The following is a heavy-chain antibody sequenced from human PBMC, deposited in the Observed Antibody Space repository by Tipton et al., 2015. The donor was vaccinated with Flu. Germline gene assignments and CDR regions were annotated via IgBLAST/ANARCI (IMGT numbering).Heavy chain of an antibody. CDR2: INQDGSEK. V-gene: IGHV3-7*01. J-gene: IGHJ4*02. CDR3: SISLNS. CDR1: RFTFSTYW. Sequence: SLRLSCAASRFTFSTYWVDWVRQAPGKGLEWVANINQDGSEKYYVDSVKGRFTISRDNAKNSLYLQLNSLRAEDTAVYYCSISLNSWGQGTLVTVSS.